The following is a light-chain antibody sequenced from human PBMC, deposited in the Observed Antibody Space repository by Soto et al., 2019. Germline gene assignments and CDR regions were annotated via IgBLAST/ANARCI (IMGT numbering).Light chain of an antibody. CDR1: QDISNY. CDR3: QQSDSLPIT. J-gene: IGKJ5*01. Sequence: DIQMTQSPSSLSASVGDRVTITCRASQDISNYLNWYQQRPGKAPKLLIYDASNLERGVPSRFSGTRSGTDFTFAITSLQPEDVATYYCQQSDSLPITFGHGTRLEI. CDR2: DAS. V-gene: IGKV1-33*01.